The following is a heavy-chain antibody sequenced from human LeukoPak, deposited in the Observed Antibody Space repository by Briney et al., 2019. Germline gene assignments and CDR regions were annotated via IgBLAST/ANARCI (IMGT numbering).Heavy chain of an antibody. CDR3: AKMVIAGYYYYGMDV. D-gene: IGHD2-21*01. J-gene: IGHJ6*02. CDR1: GFTFSSYW. Sequence: PGGSLRLSCAASGFTFSSYWMHWVRHAPGKGLVWVSRINSDGSSTSYADSVKGRFTISRDNSKNTLYLQMNSLRAEDTAVYYCAKMVIAGYYYYGMDVWGQGTTVTVSS. V-gene: IGHV3-74*01. CDR2: INSDGSST.